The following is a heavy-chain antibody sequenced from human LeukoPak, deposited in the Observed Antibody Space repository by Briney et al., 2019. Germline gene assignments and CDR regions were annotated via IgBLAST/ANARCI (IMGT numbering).Heavy chain of an antibody. Sequence: ASVKASCKASGYTFTSYGISWVRQAPGQGLEWMGWISAYNGNTNYAQKLQGRVTMTTDTSTSTAYMELRSLRSDDTAVYYCARLPYCSSTSCPNWFDPWGQGTLVTVSS. CDR1: GYTFTSYG. J-gene: IGHJ5*02. CDR2: ISAYNGNT. D-gene: IGHD2-2*01. CDR3: ARLPYCSSTSCPNWFDP. V-gene: IGHV1-18*04.